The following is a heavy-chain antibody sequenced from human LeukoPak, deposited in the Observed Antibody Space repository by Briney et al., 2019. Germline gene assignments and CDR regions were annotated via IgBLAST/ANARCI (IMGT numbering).Heavy chain of an antibody. D-gene: IGHD3-3*01. CDR3: ARVPPPYYDFWSGYSCYYYGMDV. CDR2: ISSSSSYI. V-gene: IGHV3-21*01. J-gene: IGHJ6*02. CDR1: GFTFSSYS. Sequence: GGSLRLSCAASGFTFSSYSMNWVRQAPGKGLEWVSSISSSSSYIYYADSVKGRFTISRDNAKNSLYLQMNSLRAEDTAVYYCARVPPPYYDFWSGYSCYYYGMDVWGQGTTVTVSS.